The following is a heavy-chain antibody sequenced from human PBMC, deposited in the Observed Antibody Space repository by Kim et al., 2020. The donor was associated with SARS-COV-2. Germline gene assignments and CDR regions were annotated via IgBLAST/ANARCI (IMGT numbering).Heavy chain of an antibody. CDR3: ARGTTLYSSSWYFNYYGMDV. CDR1: GGSFSGYY. J-gene: IGHJ6*02. Sequence: SETLSLTCAVYGGSFSGYYWSWIRQPPGKGLEWIGEINHSGSTNYNPSLKSRVTISVDTSKNQFSLKLSSVTAADTAVYYCARGTTLYSSSWYFNYYGMDVWGQGTTVTVSS. CDR2: INHSGST. V-gene: IGHV4-34*01. D-gene: IGHD6-13*01.